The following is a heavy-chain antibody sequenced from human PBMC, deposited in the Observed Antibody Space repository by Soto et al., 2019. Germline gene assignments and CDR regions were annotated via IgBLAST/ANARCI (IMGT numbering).Heavy chain of an antibody. CDR2: IYHSGST. Sequence: SETLSLTCAVSSGSISSSNWWSWVRQPPGKGLEWIGEIYHSGSTNYNPSLKSRVTISVDKSKNQFSLKLSSVTAADTAVYYCERDPRMGSGFDYWGQGTLVTVSS. D-gene: IGHD6-19*01. J-gene: IGHJ4*02. CDR3: ERDPRMGSGFDY. V-gene: IGHV4-4*02. CDR1: SGSISSSNW.